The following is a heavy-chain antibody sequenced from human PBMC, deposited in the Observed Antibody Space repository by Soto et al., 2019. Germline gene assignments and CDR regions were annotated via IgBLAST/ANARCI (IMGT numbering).Heavy chain of an antibody. V-gene: IGHV1-2*02. Sequence: ASVKVSCKASGYTFSGYHMHWVRQAPGQGLEWMGWINVYNGETNIAQKFQGRVAMTRDTSITTAYVEPSRLRFDDTAVYFCAREGATRRPSRPAIGWLESWGQGTLVTVSS. D-gene: IGHD2-2*02. CDR3: AREGATRRPSRPAIGWLES. CDR1: GYTFSGYH. J-gene: IGHJ5*01. CDR2: INVYNGET.